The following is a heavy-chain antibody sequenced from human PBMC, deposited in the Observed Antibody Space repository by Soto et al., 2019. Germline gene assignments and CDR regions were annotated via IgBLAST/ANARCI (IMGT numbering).Heavy chain of an antibody. Sequence: SQTLSLTCAISGDSLSSNSAAWNWIRQSPSRGLEWLGRTYCRSKWYNDYAVSVKSRITIHPDTSNNQFSLQLNSVTPDDTAVYYCARDRIAAAGRLDYYYGMDFWGQGTTVTVSS. CDR3: ARDRIAAAGRLDYYYGMDF. CDR1: GDSLSSNSAA. CDR2: TYCRSKWYN. V-gene: IGHV6-1*01. J-gene: IGHJ6*02. D-gene: IGHD6-13*01.